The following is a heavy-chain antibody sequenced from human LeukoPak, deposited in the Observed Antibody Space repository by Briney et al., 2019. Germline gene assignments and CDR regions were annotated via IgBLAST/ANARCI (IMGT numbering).Heavy chain of an antibody. D-gene: IGHD1-7*01. CDR2: INPSGGST. Sequence: ASVKVSCKASGYTFTSYYMHWVRQAPGQGLEWMGIINPSGGSTSYAQKFQGRVTMTRDTSTSTVYMELSSLRSEDTAVYYCASSPLVNWNYEGYYLDYWGQGTLVTVSS. CDR3: ASSPLVNWNYEGYYLDY. V-gene: IGHV1-46*01. J-gene: IGHJ4*02. CDR1: GYTFTSYY.